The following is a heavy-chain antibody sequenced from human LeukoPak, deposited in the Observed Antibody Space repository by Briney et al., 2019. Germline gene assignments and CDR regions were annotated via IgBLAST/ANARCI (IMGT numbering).Heavy chain of an antibody. V-gene: IGHV4-4*07. D-gene: IGHD2-2*01. CDR2: IYTSGST. CDR1: GGSISSYY. J-gene: IGHJ4*02. CDR3: AREYCSSTSCYGFFDY. Sequence: SETLSLTCTVSGGSISSYYWSWIRQPAGKGLEWIGRIYTSGSTNYNPSLKSRVTMSVDTSKNQFSLKLSSVTAADTAAYYCAREYCSSTSCYGFFDYWGQGTLVTVSS.